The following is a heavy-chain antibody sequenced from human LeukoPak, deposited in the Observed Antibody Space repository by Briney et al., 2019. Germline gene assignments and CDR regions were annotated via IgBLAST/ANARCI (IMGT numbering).Heavy chain of an antibody. D-gene: IGHD5-12*01. CDR2: IYPDDSDT. CDR3: ARHRAERGSRGYDWGAFDV. J-gene: IGHJ3*01. CDR1: GYRFNNYW. Sequence: GESLKISCRNSGYRFNNYWIGWVRQMPGKGLEWMGIIYPDDSDTRYSPSFQGQVTISADKSISTAYLQWSSLKASDTAMYYCARHRAERGSRGYDWGAFDVWGQGTMVTVSS. V-gene: IGHV5-51*01.